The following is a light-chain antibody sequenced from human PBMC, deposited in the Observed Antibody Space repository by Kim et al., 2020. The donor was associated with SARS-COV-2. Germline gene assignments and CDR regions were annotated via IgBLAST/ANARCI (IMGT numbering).Light chain of an antibody. V-gene: IGKV3-15*01. Sequence: EIVMTQSPATLSVSPGERATLSCRASQSVSNNLVWYQQKPGQSPRLLIYDASTRATGIPARFSDSGSGTEFTLTISSVQSEDSAHYYCQQYNNWPPWAFGQGTKVDIK. CDR1: QSVSNN. CDR2: DAS. J-gene: IGKJ1*01. CDR3: QQYNNWPPWA.